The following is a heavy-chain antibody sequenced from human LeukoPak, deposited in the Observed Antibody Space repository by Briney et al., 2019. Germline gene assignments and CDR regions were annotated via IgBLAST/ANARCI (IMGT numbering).Heavy chain of an antibody. CDR1: GGSFSGYY. CDR2: INHSGST. J-gene: IGHJ4*02. CDR3: ARARGGISRGYSYGFFDY. D-gene: IGHD5-18*01. Sequence: PSETLSLTRAVYGGSFSGYYWSWIRQPPGKGLEWIGEINHSGSTNYNPSLKSRVTISVDTSKNQFSLKLSSVTAAATAVYYCARARGGISRGYSYGFFDYWGQGTLVTVSS. V-gene: IGHV4-34*01.